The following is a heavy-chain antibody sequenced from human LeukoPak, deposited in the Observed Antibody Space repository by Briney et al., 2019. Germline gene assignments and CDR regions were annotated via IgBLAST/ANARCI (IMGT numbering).Heavy chain of an antibody. J-gene: IGHJ5*02. CDR2: IYHSGST. Sequence: PSETLSLTCTVSGYSISSGYYWGWIRQPPGKGLEWIGSIYHSGSTYYNPSLKSRVTISVDTSKNQFSLKLSSVTAADTAVYYCARVGKSILWFGDGGDWFDPWGQGTLVTVSS. CDR3: ARVGKSILWFGDGGDWFDP. CDR1: GYSISSGYY. D-gene: IGHD3-10*01. V-gene: IGHV4-38-2*02.